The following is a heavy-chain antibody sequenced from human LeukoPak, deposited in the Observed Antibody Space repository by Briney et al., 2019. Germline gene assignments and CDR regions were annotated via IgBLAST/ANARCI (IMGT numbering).Heavy chain of an antibody. CDR2: ISWNSGSI. CDR3: AKVYYYDSSGYYFDY. CDR1: GFTFDDYA. V-gene: IGHV3-9*01. D-gene: IGHD3-22*01. J-gene: IGHJ4*02. Sequence: GRSLRLSYAASGFTFDDYAMHWVRQAPGKGLEWVSGISWNSGSIGYADSVKGRFTISRDNAKNSLYLQMNSLRAEDTALYYCAKVYYYDSSGYYFDYWGQGTLVTVSS.